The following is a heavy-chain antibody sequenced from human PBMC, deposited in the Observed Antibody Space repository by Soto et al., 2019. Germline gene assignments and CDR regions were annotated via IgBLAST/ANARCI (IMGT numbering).Heavy chain of an antibody. CDR3: ARGTRIAAAGTGY. CDR1: GFTFGSYA. Sequence: GGSLRLSCAASGFTFGSYAMHWVRQAPGKGLEWVAVISYDGSNKYYADSVKGRFTISRDNSKNTLYLQMNSLRAEDTAVYYCARGTRIAAAGTGYWGQGTLVTVSS. D-gene: IGHD6-13*01. CDR2: ISYDGSNK. V-gene: IGHV3-30-3*01. J-gene: IGHJ4*02.